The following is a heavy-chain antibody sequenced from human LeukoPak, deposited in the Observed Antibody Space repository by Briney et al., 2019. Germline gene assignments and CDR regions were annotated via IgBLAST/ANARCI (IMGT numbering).Heavy chain of an antibody. Sequence: ASVKVSCKASGYTFTSYDINWVRQATGQGLEWMGWMNPNSANTGYAQKFQGRITMTRNTSISTAYMELSSLRSEDTAVYYCARVKHGSGPSAYWGQGTLVTVSS. V-gene: IGHV1-8*01. CDR3: ARVKHGSGPSAY. D-gene: IGHD3-10*01. CDR2: MNPNSANT. CDR1: GYTFTSYD. J-gene: IGHJ4*02.